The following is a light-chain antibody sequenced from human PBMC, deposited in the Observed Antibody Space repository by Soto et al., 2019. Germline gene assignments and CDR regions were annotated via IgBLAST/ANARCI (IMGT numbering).Light chain of an antibody. CDR3: SSSSGSSTEV. CDR2: EVS. V-gene: IGLV2-14*01. CDR1: SSDVGGYNY. J-gene: IGLJ2*01. Sequence: QSALTQPASVSGSPGQSITISCTGTSSDVGGYNYVSWYQQHPGKAPKLMIYEVSNRPSGVSHRFSGSKSGNTASLTISGLQDADEADYYCSSSSGSSTEVFGGGTKLTVL.